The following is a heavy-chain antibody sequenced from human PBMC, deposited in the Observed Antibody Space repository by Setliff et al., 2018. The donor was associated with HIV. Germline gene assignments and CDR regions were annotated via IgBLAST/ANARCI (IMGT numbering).Heavy chain of an antibody. CDR3: ARDPNRIAVAGTFDY. D-gene: IGHD6-19*01. Sequence: VKVSCKASGYTFTSYYMHWVRQAPGQGLEWMGIIKPSGGSTSYAQKFQGRVTMTRDTSTSTVYMELSSLRSEDTAVYYCARDPNRIAVAGTFDYWGQGTLVTVPQ. V-gene: IGHV1-46*01. CDR2: IKPSGGST. CDR1: GYTFTSYY. J-gene: IGHJ4*02.